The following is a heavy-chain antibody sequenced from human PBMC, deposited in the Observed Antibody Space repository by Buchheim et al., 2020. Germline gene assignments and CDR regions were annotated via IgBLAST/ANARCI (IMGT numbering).Heavy chain of an antibody. CDR3: VRWVLTAGMDV. J-gene: IGHJ6*02. D-gene: IGHD4/OR15-4a*01. CDR2: IKTDGSEK. V-gene: IGHV3-7*01. CDR1: GFTFSSNW. Sequence: EVQLVESGGGLVQPGGSLRLSCAATGFTFSSNWMAWVRQAPGKGLEWVANIKTDGSEKYYVDSVQGRFTISRDNAKNLLSTQMNSLGDEDAAVYHCVRWVLTAGMDVWGQGTT.